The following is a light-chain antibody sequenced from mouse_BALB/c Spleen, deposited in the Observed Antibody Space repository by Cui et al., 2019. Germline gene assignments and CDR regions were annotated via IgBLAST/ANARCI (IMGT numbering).Light chain of an antibody. CDR2: RAN. CDR1: QDINSY. J-gene: IGKJ4*01. Sequence: DITITKSPSSMYASLGERVTITCKASQDINSYLSWFQQKPGKSPKTLIYRANRLVDGVPSRFSGSGSGQDYSLTISSLEYEDMGIYYCLQYDEFPFTFGSGTKLEIK. V-gene: IGKV14-111*01. CDR3: LQYDEFPFT.